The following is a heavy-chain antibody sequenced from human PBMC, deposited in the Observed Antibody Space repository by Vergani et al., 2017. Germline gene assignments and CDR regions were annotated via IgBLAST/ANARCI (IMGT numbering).Heavy chain of an antibody. D-gene: IGHD2-2*02. V-gene: IGHV3-30*18. CDR1: GFTFSSYG. J-gene: IGHJ6*02. Sequence: QVQLVESGGGVVQPGRSLRLSCAASGFTFSSYGMHWVRQAPGKGLEWVAVISYDGSNTYYADSVKGRFTISRDHSKNTLSLQMNSLRAEDTAVYYCAKERVCSSTSCYTGYYYYGMDVWGQGTTVTVSS. CDR3: AKERVCSSTSCYTGYYYYGMDV. CDR2: ISYDGSNT.